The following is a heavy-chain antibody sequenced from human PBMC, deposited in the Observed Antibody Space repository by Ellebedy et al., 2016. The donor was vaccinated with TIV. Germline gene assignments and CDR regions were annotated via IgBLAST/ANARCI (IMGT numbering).Heavy chain of an antibody. D-gene: IGHD3-9*01. V-gene: IGHV1-2*02. CDR1: GYTFTGYY. J-gene: IGHJ4*02. CDR3: AKDYDWLTGYHSDLGH. CDR2: INPDSGGT. Sequence: ASVKVSCKASGYTFTGYYMHWVRQAPGQGLEWMGWINPDSGGTNYAQKFQGRVTMTRDKSISTAYMELSRLRSDDTAVYYCAKDYDWLTGYHSDLGHWGQGTLVTVSS.